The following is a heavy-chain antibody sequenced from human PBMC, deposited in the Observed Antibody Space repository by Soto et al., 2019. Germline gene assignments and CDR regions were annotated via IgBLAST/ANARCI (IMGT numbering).Heavy chain of an antibody. CDR1: GYTFTVYD. D-gene: IGHD1-26*01. Sequence: QAQLVQAGAEVKKPGASVKVSCKASGYTFTVYDINWVRQATGQGLEWMGWMNLNSGNTGYAQNFQGRVTMTRDNSITTAYMELTSLRDDDSAVYYCAGEKVGTTGIDFWGQGTLVTVSS. J-gene: IGHJ4*02. CDR3: AGEKVGTTGIDF. CDR2: MNLNSGNT. V-gene: IGHV1-8*01.